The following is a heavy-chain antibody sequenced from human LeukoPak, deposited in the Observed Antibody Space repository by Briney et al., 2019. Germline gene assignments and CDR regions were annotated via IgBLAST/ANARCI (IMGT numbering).Heavy chain of an antibody. D-gene: IGHD2-15*01. CDR1: GESFSAYS. V-gene: IGHV4-34*01. CDR3: ARGSRFDGYCSAGACDSSYYDI. CDR2: IIPGASY. J-gene: IGHJ4*02. Sequence: SETLSLTCAVYGESFSAYSWTWIRQAPGKALEYIGEIIPGASYNYNPSLKTRVTLSVGLSKTQVSLKLSSLTVADTAVYFCARGSRFDGYCSAGACDSSYYDIWGQGTPLTVSS.